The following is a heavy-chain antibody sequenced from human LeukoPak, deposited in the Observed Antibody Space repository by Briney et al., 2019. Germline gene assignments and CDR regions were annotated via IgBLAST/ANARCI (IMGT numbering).Heavy chain of an antibody. CDR3: ARGFSSGPGDYGMDV. V-gene: IGHV4-31*02. CDR2: IYYSGST. D-gene: IGHD6-19*01. Sequence: LRLSCAASGFTFSSYTMTWVRQAPGKGLEWIGYIYYSGSTYYNPSLKSRVTISVDTSKNQFSLKLSSVTAADTAVYYCARGFSSGPGDYGMDVWGQGTTVTVSS. J-gene: IGHJ6*02. CDR1: GFTFSSYT.